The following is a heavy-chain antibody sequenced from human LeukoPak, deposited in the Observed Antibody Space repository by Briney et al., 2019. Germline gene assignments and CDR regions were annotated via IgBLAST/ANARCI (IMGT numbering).Heavy chain of an antibody. D-gene: IGHD3-22*01. CDR1: GGSFSGYY. J-gene: IGHJ4*02. CDR3: ARGLSGYDSSGYHYVGSYYFDY. V-gene: IGHV4-34*01. Sequence: SETLSLTCAVYGGSFSGYYWSWIRQPPGKGLEWIGEINHSGSTNYNPSLKSRVTISVDTSKNQFSLKLSSVTAADTAVYYCARGLSGYDSSGYHYVGSYYFDYWGQGTLVTVSS. CDR2: INHSGST.